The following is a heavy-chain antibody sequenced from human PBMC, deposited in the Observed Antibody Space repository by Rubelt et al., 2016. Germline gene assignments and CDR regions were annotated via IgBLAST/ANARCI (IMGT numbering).Heavy chain of an antibody. J-gene: IGHJ4*02. Sequence: QVQLVESGGGVVQPGRSLRLSCAASGFTFSSYAMHWVRQAPGKGLEWVAVISYDGSNKFYADSVKGRFTISRDNSKNTLYLQMNSLRAEDTAVYYCARMGGSLNYYDEGGVYWGQGTLVTVSS. CDR1: GFTFSSYA. V-gene: IGHV3-30*04. CDR2: ISYDGSNK. D-gene: IGHD3-22*01. CDR3: ARMGGSLNYYDEGGVY.